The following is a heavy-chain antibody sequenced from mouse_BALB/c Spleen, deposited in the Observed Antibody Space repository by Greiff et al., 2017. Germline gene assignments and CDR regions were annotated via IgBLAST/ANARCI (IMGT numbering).Heavy chain of an antibody. CDR1: GYSFTDYI. CDR3: ARSDYDYFDD. D-gene: IGHD2-4*01. J-gene: IGHJ2*01. V-gene: IGHV1-39*01. CDR2: INPYYGST. Sequence: VQLQQTGPELVKPGASVKISCKASGYSFTDYIMLWVKQSHGKSLEWIGNINPYYGSTSYNLKFKGKATLTVDKSSSTAYMQLNSLTSEDSAVYYCARSDYDYFDDWGQGTTLTVSA.